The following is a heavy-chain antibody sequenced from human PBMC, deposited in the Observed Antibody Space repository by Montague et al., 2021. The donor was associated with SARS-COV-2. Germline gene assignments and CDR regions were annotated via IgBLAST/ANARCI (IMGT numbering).Heavy chain of an antibody. J-gene: IGHJ5*02. CDR3: ARTEYNWNDWFDP. CDR2: IFHSGIT. Sequence: SETLSLTRSVSGGSISSYYWSWIRQYPGKGLEWIGYIFHSGITDYNTSLKSRVTISADMSKNQFSLQLNSVTAADSAVYYCARTEYNWNDWFDPWGQGTLVTVSS. V-gene: IGHV4-59*13. CDR1: GGSISSYY. D-gene: IGHD1-20*01.